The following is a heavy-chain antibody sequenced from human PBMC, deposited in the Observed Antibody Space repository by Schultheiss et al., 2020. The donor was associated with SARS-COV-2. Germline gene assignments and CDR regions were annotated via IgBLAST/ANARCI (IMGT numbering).Heavy chain of an antibody. CDR1: GGSISSYY. CDR3: ARHGYCSGGSCLARVDY. V-gene: IGHV4-59*08. Sequence: SETLSLTCTVSGGSISSYYWSWIRQPAGKGLEWIGYIYYSGSTYYNPSLKSRVTISVDTSKNQFSLKLSSVTAADTAVYYCARHGYCSGGSCLARVDYWGQGTLVTVSS. J-gene: IGHJ4*02. CDR2: IYYSGST. D-gene: IGHD2-15*01.